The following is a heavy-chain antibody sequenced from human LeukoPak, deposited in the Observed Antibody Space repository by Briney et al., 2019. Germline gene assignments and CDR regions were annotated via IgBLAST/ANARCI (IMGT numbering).Heavy chain of an antibody. Sequence: TSETLSLTCTVSGGSISGYYWTWIRQPPGKGLEWIGYIYYSGSTNYNPSLKSRVTISVDTSKNQFSLKLSSVTAADTAVYYCARAGEYYFDSSGYIWGQGTLVTVSS. CDR2: IYYSGST. CDR1: GGSISGYY. CDR3: ARAGEYYFDSSGYI. V-gene: IGHV4-59*08. J-gene: IGHJ4*02. D-gene: IGHD3-22*01.